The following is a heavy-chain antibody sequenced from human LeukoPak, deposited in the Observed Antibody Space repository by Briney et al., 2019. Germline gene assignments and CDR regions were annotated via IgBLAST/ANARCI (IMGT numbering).Heavy chain of an antibody. CDR2: ISSSSSYI. V-gene: IGHV3-11*06. CDR3: ARASTTVGVSINY. D-gene: IGHD3-10*01. Sequence: GGSLRLSCTASGFTFSDYYMSWIRQAPGKGLEWVSSISSSSSYIYYAHSVKGRFTISGDNAKTSLYLQMNSLRAEDTAVYYCARASTTVGVSINYWGQGTLVTVSS. CDR1: GFTFSDYY. J-gene: IGHJ4*02.